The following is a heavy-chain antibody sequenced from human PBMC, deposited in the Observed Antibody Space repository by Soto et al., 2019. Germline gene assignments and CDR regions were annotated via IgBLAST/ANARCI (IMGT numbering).Heavy chain of an antibody. D-gene: IGHD5-12*01. CDR3: AKDFTKYSGYDFRRGDYYFDY. CDR2: ISWNSGSI. CDR1: GFTFDDYA. J-gene: IGHJ4*02. V-gene: IGHV3-9*01. Sequence: GGSLRLSCAASGFTFDDYAMHWVRQVPGKGLEWVSGISWNSGSIGYADSVKGRFTISRDNAKKSLYLQMNSLRIEDTALYYCAKDFTKYSGYDFRRGDYYFDYWGQGTLVTVSS.